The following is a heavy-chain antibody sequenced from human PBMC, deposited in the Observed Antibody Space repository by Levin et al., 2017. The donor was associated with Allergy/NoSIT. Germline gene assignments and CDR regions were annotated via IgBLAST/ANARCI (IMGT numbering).Heavy chain of an antibody. CDR1: GFSLSTSGGG. V-gene: IGHV2-5*02. D-gene: IGHD3-10*01. Sequence: SGPTLVKPTQTLTLTCTFSGFSLSTSGGGVGWIRQPPGKALEWLALIYWDDDNRYSPSLQSRLTITKATSNHQVVLPITTLDPVDTATYYCANRPPPSLLLWFGETRPGFDPWGQGTLVTVSS. CDR3: ANRPPPSLLLWFGETRPGFDP. CDR2: IYWDDDN. J-gene: IGHJ5*02.